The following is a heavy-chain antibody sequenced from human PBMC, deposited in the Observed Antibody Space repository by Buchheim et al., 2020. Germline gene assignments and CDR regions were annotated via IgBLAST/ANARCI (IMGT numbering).Heavy chain of an antibody. V-gene: IGHV4-59*01. CDR2: IYYSGST. CDR1: GGSISSYY. J-gene: IGHJ5*02. CDR3: ARDYNWNDGGFDP. D-gene: IGHD1-20*01. Sequence: QVQLQESGPGLVKPSETLSLTCTVSGGSISSYYWSWIRQPPGKGLEWIGYIYYSGSTNYNPSLKSRVTISVDTSKNQFSLKLSSVTAADTAVYYCARDYNWNDGGFDPWGQGTL.